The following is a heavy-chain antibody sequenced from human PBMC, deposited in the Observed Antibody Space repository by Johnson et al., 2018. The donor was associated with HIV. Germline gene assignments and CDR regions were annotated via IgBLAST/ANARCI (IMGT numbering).Heavy chain of an antibody. J-gene: IGHJ3*01. D-gene: IGHD3-22*01. CDR2: IRQDGSQK. CDR3: AREPYYDQGAFDV. V-gene: IGHV3-7*05. CDR1: GFTFSNSW. Sequence: VQLVESGGGLVQPGGSLRLSCAASGFTFSNSWMNWVRQAPGKGLEWVANIRQDGSQKHYVDSVQGRFTISRDNTENSLYLQMDSLRAEDTAIYYCAREPYYDQGAFDVWGRGTMVTVSS.